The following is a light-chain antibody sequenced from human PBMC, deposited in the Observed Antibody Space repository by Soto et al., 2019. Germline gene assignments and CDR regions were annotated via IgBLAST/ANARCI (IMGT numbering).Light chain of an antibody. CDR1: QSVDRY. CDR3: QQRGKWPST. Sequence: VLTQSPDTLSLSPGETATLSCRASQSVDRYVAWYQQKLGQAPRLLIYDAYTRATCVAARFAGRGSATVFDLTITRLKPEDFAVYYCQQRGKWPSTFGPGTKLE. J-gene: IGKJ2*02. V-gene: IGKV3-11*01. CDR2: DAY.